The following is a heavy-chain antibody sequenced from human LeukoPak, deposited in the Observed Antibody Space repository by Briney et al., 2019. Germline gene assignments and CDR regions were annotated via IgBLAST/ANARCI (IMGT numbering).Heavy chain of an antibody. CDR2: IIPIFGTA. Sequence: SVKVSCKASGYTFTSYGISWVRQAPGQGLEWMGGIIPIFGTANYAQKFQGRVTITADESTSTAYMELSSLRSEDTAVYYCARDRCSSTSCYSPNWFDPWGQGTLVTVSS. V-gene: IGHV1-69*13. D-gene: IGHD2-2*01. CDR3: ARDRCSSTSCYSPNWFDP. J-gene: IGHJ5*02. CDR1: GYTFTSYG.